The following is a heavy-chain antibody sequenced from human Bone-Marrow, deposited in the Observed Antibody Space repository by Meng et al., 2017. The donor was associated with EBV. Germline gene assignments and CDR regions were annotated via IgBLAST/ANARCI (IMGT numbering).Heavy chain of an antibody. D-gene: IGHD2-21*01. CDR2: IYWDDDK. V-gene: IGHV2-5*02. CDR3: AHRRNYSYFDY. J-gene: IGHJ4*02. Sequence: QITLKESGSTLVKPTQTLTLTCTFSGFSLSTPGVGVGWIRQPPGEALEWLAVIYWDDDKRYSPSLKSRLTITKDTSKQQVVLTVTNMDPVDTATYYCAHRRNYSYFDYWGQGTLVTVSS. CDR1: GFSLSTPGVG.